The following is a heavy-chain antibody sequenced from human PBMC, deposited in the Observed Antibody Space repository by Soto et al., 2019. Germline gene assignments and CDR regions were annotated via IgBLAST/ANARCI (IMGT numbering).Heavy chain of an antibody. Sequence: ALGKVCCKVAGHSLTDLSMHWVRQGPGRGLEWRGGFDPEEGEIIYAQNFQGRIRLTEDTSTDTAFMELNSLKSEDTAIYYCATNRTKYVYAFDSWDYGTLLT. D-gene: IGHD3-16*01. CDR1: GHSLTDLS. CDR3: ATNRTKYVYAFDS. CDR2: FDPEEGEI. V-gene: IGHV1-24*01. J-gene: IGHJ5*01.